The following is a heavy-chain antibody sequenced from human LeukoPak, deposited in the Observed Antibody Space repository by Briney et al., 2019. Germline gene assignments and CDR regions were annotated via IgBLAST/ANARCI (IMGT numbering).Heavy chain of an antibody. CDR2: IIPIFGTA. D-gene: IGHD2-2*01. V-gene: IGHV1-69*05. CDR1: GGTFSSYA. J-gene: IGHJ4*02. CDR3: ASQSDCSSTSCSYYFDY. Sequence: ASVKVSCKASGGTFSSYASSGVRQAPGQGLEWIGGIIPIFGTANYAQKFQGRVTITTDESTSTAYMELSSLRSEDTAVYYCASQSDCSSTSCSYYFDYWGQGTLVTVSS.